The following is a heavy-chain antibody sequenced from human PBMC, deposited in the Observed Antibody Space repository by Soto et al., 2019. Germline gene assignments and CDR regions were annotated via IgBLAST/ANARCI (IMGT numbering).Heavy chain of an antibody. Sequence: GGALRLSCAASGFTFTRDRMNWVRHAPGKGLEWVSSISSTTNYIYYGDSMKGRFTISRDNAKNSLYLEMNSLRAEDTAVYYCARESEDLTSNFDYWGQGTLVTVSS. J-gene: IGHJ4*02. CDR1: GFTFTRDR. CDR2: ISSTTNYI. V-gene: IGHV3-21*06. CDR3: ARESEDLTSNFDY.